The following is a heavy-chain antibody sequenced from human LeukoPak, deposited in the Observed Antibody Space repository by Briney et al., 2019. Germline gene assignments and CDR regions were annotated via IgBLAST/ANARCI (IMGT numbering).Heavy chain of an antibody. CDR1: GYTFTSYG. V-gene: IGHV1-18*01. D-gene: IGHD6-19*01. CDR3: ARDRSSGWTVDAFDI. J-gene: IGHJ3*02. Sequence: ASVKVSCKASGYTFTSYGISWVRQAPGQGLEWMGWISAYNGNTNYAQKLQGRVTMTTDTSTSTAYMELRSLRSDDTAVYYCARDRSSGWTVDAFDIWGQGTMVTVSS. CDR2: ISAYNGNT.